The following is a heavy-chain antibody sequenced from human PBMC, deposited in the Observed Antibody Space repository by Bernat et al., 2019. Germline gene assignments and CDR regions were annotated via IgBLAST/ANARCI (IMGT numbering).Heavy chain of an antibody. CDR2: ISGSGGST. D-gene: IGHD3-10*01. V-gene: IGHV3-23*01. CDR3: AKGGQGSGSYYYYYGMDV. Sequence: EVQLLESGGGLVQPGGSLRLSCAASGFTFSSYAMSWVRQAPGKGLEWVSAISGSGGSTYYADSVKGRFTISRDNSKNTLYLQMNSLGAEDTAVYYCAKGGQGSGSYYYYYGMDVWGQGTTVTVSS. CDR1: GFTFSSYA. J-gene: IGHJ6*02.